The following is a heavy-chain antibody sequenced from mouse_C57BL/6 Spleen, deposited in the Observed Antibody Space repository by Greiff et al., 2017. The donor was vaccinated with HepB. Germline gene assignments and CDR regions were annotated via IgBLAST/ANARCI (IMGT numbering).Heavy chain of an antibody. D-gene: IGHD4-1*01. Sequence: VQLQQSGAELVMPGASVKLSCKASGYTFTSYWMHWVKQRPGQGLEWIGEIDPSDSYTNYNQKFKGKSTLTVDKSSSTAYMQLSSLTSEDSAVYYCARLGKPAMDYWGQGTSVTVSS. CDR3: ARLGKPAMDY. CDR2: IDPSDSYT. V-gene: IGHV1-69*01. CDR1: GYTFTSYW. J-gene: IGHJ4*01.